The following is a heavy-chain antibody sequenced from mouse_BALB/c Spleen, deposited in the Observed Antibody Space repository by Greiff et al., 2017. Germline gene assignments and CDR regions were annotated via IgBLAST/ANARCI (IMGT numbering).Heavy chain of an antibody. Sequence: VHLVESGPGLVQPSQSLSITCTVSGFSLTSYGVHWVRQSPGKGLEWLGVIWSGGSTDYNAAFISRLSISKDNSKSQVFFKMNSLQANDTAIYYCARGFYYGYYAMDYWGQGTSVTVSS. CDR3: ARGFYYGYYAMDY. D-gene: IGHD1-2*01. CDR2: IWSGGST. CDR1: GFSLTSYG. J-gene: IGHJ4*01. V-gene: IGHV2-2*02.